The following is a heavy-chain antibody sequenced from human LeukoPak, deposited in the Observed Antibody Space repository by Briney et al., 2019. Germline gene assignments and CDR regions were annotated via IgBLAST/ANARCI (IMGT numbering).Heavy chain of an antibody. CDR3: ARLNTAMAYFDY. J-gene: IGHJ4*02. V-gene: IGHV5-51*01. D-gene: IGHD5-18*01. CDR1: GLSFPIYW. CDR2: IYPDHSDT. Sequence: GESLKISCKAHGLSFPIYWIAWVRQMPGKGLEWMGIIYPDHSDTRYSPSFQGQVTISADKSISTAYLQWSSLKASDTAMYYCARLNTAMAYFDYWGQGTLVTVSS.